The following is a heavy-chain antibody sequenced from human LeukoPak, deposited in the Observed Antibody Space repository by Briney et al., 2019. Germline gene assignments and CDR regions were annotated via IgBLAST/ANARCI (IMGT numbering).Heavy chain of an antibody. CDR2: IVPILGTA. V-gene: IGHV1-69*13. CDR1: GGSFGRYA. CDR3: ARGRYCSNTSCQTNYYYYGMDV. D-gene: IGHD2-2*01. J-gene: IGHJ6*02. Sequence: ASVKVSCKAPGGSFGRYAISWVRQAPGQGLEWMGGIVPILGTANYAQKFQGRITITADDSTGTAYMELTSLRSADTAVYYCARGRYCSNTSCQTNYYYYGMDVWGQGTTVTVSS.